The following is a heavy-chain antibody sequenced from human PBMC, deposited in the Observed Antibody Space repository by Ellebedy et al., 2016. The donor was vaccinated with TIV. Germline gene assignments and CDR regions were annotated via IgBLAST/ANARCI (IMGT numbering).Heavy chain of an antibody. Sequence: GESLKISCAASGFTFSNNYMSWVRQAPGKGLEWVAIISYDGSHRYYADSVKGRFTISRDISKNTLYLQMNSLRAEDTAVYYCAREHMTSTGSPLDYWGQGTLVTVSS. CDR2: ISYDGSHR. CDR1: GFTFSNNY. CDR3: AREHMTSTGSPLDY. V-gene: IGHV3-30-3*01. D-gene: IGHD1-1*01. J-gene: IGHJ4*02.